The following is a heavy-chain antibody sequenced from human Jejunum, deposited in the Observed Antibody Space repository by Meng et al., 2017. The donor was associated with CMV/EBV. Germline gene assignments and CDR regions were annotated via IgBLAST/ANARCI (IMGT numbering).Heavy chain of an antibody. CDR1: GFTLSSYE. CDR3: ARDRSDIGWEGIDC. J-gene: IGHJ4*02. CDR2: IHNSGSVI. Sequence: SGFTLSSYEMNWVRQAPGKGLEWVSYIHNSGSVIYYAESVKGRFTISRDSSKNTQYLRMNSLRPEETAVHYCARDRSDIGWEGIDCWGQGTLVTVSS. D-gene: IGHD2-15*01. V-gene: IGHV3-48*03.